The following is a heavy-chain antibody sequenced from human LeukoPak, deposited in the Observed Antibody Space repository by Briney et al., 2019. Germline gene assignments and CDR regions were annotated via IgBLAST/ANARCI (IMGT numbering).Heavy chain of an antibody. V-gene: IGHV3-43*02. D-gene: IGHD5-12*01. CDR2: ISGDGDRT. Sequence: GGSLRLPCAASGINFNTYAMHWVRQAPGKGLEWVSLISGDGDRTSYADSVKGRFTISRDNDKNSLYLQMNSLRIEDTALYYCAKDRGYEVVFDPWGQGTLVAVSS. J-gene: IGHJ5*02. CDR1: GINFNTYA. CDR3: AKDRGYEVVFDP.